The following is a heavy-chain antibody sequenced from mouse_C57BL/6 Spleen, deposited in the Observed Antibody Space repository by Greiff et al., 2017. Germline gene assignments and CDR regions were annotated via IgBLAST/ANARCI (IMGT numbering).Heavy chain of an antibody. D-gene: IGHD1-1*01. V-gene: IGHV5-17*01. CDR2: ISSGSSTI. J-gene: IGHJ1*03. CDR3: ARCYGSSPWYFDV. CDR1: GFTFSDYG. Sequence: EVQLVESGGGLVKPGGSLKLSCAASGFTFSDYGMHWVRQAPEKGLEWVAYISSGSSTIYYADTVKGRFTISRDNAKNTLFLQMTSLRSEDTAMYYCARCYGSSPWYFDVWGTGTTVTVSS.